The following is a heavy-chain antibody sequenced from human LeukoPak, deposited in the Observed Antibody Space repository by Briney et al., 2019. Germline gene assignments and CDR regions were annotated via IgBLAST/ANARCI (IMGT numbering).Heavy chain of an antibody. D-gene: IGHD3-22*01. CDR3: ARHVVGVGFDY. V-gene: IGHV3-21*01. Sequence: GGSLRLSCAASGFTFSSYSMNWVRQAPGKGLEWVSCISSSSRYIYYADSVKGRFTISRDNAKKSLYLQMNSLRAEDTAVYYCARHVVGVGFDYWGQGTLVTVSS. J-gene: IGHJ4*02. CDR2: ISSSSRYI. CDR1: GFTFSSYS.